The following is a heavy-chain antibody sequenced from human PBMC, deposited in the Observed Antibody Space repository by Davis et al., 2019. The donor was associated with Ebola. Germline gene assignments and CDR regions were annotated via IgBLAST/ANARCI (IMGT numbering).Heavy chain of an antibody. V-gene: IGHV1-18*01. CDR3: ARGRGRGYYDILTGYSLFDY. D-gene: IGHD3-9*01. CDR1: GYTFTTYG. Sequence: ASVKVSCKASGYTFTTYGISWVRQAPGQGLEWMGWISAYNGNTNYAQKFQGRVTMTRNTSISTAYMELSSLRSEDTAVYYCARGRGRGYYDILTGYSLFDYWGQGTLVTVSS. CDR2: ISAYNGNT. J-gene: IGHJ4*02.